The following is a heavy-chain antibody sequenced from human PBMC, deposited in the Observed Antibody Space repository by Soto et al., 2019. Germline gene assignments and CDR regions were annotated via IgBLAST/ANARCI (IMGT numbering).Heavy chain of an antibody. Sequence: SETLSLTCTVSGGSITNNTYYWGWIRQPPGKGLEWIGSTYYTGNTYYNPSLKSRVTISVDTSKNQFSLKLTSVTAADTAVYYCARDKITGLFDYWGQGTLVTVSS. J-gene: IGHJ4*02. CDR3: ARDKITGLFDY. CDR1: GGSITNNTYY. D-gene: IGHD2-8*02. CDR2: TYYTGNT. V-gene: IGHV4-39*07.